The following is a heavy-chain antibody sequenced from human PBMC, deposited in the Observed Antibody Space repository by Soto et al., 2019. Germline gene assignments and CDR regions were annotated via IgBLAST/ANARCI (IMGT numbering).Heavy chain of an antibody. D-gene: IGHD6-6*01. Sequence: ASVKVSCKASGYTFTSYGISWVRQAAGQGLEWMGWISAYNGNTNYAQKLQGRVTMTTDTSTSTAYMELRSLRSDDTAVYYCARRFPHIYSSSSFSWFDPWGQGTLVTVSS. CDR1: GYTFTSYG. CDR2: ISAYNGNT. CDR3: ARRFPHIYSSSSFSWFDP. V-gene: IGHV1-18*01. J-gene: IGHJ5*02.